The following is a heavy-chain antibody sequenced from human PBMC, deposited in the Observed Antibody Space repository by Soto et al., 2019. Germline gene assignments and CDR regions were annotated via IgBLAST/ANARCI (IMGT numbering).Heavy chain of an antibody. CDR3: AKDEKQGLRYFDWLSPGAFDI. D-gene: IGHD3-9*01. Sequence: PGGSLRLSCAASGFTFSSYAMSWVRQAPGKGLEWVSAISGSGGSTYYADSVKGRFTISRDNSKNTLYLQMNSLRAEDTAVYYCAKDEKQGLRYFDWLSPGAFDIMGQTTMVTVSS. CDR1: GFTFSSYA. CDR2: ISGSGGST. V-gene: IGHV3-23*01. J-gene: IGHJ3*02.